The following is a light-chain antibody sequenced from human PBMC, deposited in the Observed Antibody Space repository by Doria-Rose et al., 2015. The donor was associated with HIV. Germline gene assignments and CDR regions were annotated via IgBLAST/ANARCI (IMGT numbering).Light chain of an antibody. CDR3: QQFYTFPHT. J-gene: IGKJ5*01. CDR2: DAS. Sequence: IPLTPSPSSLSASEGDIVPITCRASQDIYPSLAWYQQKPGTAPKLLIFDASSLESGVPSRISGSGSGTDFTLTISSLQPEDFATFYCQQFYTFPHTFGQGTRLEIK. V-gene: IGKV1-13*02. CDR1: QDIYPS.